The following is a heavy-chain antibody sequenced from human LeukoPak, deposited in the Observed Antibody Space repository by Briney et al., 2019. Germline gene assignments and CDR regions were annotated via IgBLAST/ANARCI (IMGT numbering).Heavy chain of an antibody. V-gene: IGHV1-69*13. CDR3: ARSGGGGNSYYYYGMDV. Sequence: SVKVSCKASGGTFSSYAISWVRQAPGQGLEWMGGIIPIFGTANYAQKFQGRVTITADESTSTAYMELSSLRSEDTAVYYCARSGGGGNSYYYYGMDVWGQGTTVTVSS. CDR2: IIPIFGTA. CDR1: GGTFSSYA. J-gene: IGHJ6*02. D-gene: IGHD4-23*01.